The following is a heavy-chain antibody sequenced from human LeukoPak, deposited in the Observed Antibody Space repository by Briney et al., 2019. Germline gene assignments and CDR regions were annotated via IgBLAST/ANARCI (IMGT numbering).Heavy chain of an antibody. V-gene: IGHV3-74*01. CDR2: VDVHGQGT. Sequence: PGGSLRLSCAASGFTFSSHWMHWVRQAPGKGPVWVSRVDVHGQGTAYADSVKGRFTISRDNAKNTLSLQMNSLSAEDTAVYDSTTFYYHLDLWGQGTLVTVSS. CDR1: GFTFSSHW. D-gene: IGHD2/OR15-2a*01. CDR3: TTFYYHLDL. J-gene: IGHJ5*02.